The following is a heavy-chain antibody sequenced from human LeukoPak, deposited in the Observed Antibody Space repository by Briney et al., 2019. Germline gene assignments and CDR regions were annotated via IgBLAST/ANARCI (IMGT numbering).Heavy chain of an antibody. CDR2: ISGSGAST. D-gene: IGHD6-13*01. CDR1: GFTFSSYA. CDR3: ATDQGIY. Sequence: YPGGSLRLSCAASGFTFSSYAMSWVRQAPGKGLAWVSAISGSGASTYYADFVKGRFIISRDHSKNTLYLQMNSLRAEDTAVYYCATDQGIYWGQGTLVTVSS. V-gene: IGHV3-23*01. J-gene: IGHJ4*02.